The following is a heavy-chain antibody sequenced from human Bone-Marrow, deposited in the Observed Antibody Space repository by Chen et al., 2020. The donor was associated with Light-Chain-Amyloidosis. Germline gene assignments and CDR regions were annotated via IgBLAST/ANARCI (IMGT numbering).Heavy chain of an antibody. J-gene: IGHJ5*02. CDR2: IKQDGSEK. V-gene: IGHV3-7*01. CDR3: ARGTYYYGSGSYNWFDP. CDR1: GFTFSSYW. Sequence: EVQLVESGGGLVKPGGSLRLSCVASGFTFSSYWMSWVRQAPGKGLEWVANIKQDGSEKYYVDSVKGRFTISRDNAKNSLYLQMNSLRAEDTAVYYCARGTYYYGSGSYNWFDPWGQGTLVTVSS. D-gene: IGHD3-10*01.